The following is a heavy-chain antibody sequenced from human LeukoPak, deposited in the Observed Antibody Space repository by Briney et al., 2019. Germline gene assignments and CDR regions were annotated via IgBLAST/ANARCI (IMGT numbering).Heavy chain of an antibody. Sequence: PSETLSLTCTVSGGSISSSSYYWGWIRQPPGKGLEWIGSIYYSGSTYYNPSLKSRVTISVDTSKNQFSLKLSSVTAADTAVYYCAGAWTIFSTNWFDPWGQGTLVTVSS. CDR1: GGSISSSSYY. J-gene: IGHJ5*02. CDR2: IYYSGST. CDR3: AGAWTIFSTNWFDP. D-gene: IGHD3-3*01. V-gene: IGHV4-39*01.